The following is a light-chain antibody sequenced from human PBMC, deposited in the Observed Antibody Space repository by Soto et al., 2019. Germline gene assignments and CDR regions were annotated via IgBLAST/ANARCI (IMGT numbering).Light chain of an antibody. CDR2: GNI. J-gene: IGLJ2*01. CDR3: CSTAGNYTVV. Sequence: QSVLTQPPSVSGAPGQRVTISCTGSSSNIGAGYDVHWYQQRPGTAPKLLIFGNINRPSGVPDRFSGSKSGTSASLAITGLQAEDEGDYYCCSTAGNYTVVFGGGTKLTVL. V-gene: IGLV1-40*01. CDR1: SSNIGAGYD.